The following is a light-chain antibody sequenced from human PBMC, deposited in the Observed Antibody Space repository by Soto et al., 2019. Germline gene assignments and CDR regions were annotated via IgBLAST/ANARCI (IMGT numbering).Light chain of an antibody. CDR3: QQLNTYPWT. Sequence: IQMTQSPSTLSASVGDIVTITCRASQSISSWLAWYQQKPGKAPKLLIYDASSLESGVPSRFSGSGSGTEFTLTITSLQPDDSATYYCQQLNTYPWTFGQGTKVDIK. CDR1: QSISSW. J-gene: IGKJ1*01. CDR2: DAS. V-gene: IGKV1-5*01.